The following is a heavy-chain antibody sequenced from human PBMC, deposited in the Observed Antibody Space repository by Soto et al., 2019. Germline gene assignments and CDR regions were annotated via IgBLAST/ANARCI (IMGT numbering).Heavy chain of an antibody. CDR1: GFTFSSYA. CDR3: AKDLDGLSDY. J-gene: IGHJ4*02. Sequence: AGSLRLSCAASGFTFSSYAMSWVRQAPGEGLEWVSAISGSGGSTYYADSVKGRFTISRDNSKNTLYLQMNSLRAEDTAVYYCAKDLDGLSDYWGQGTQVTVSS. V-gene: IGHV3-23*01. CDR2: ISGSGGST.